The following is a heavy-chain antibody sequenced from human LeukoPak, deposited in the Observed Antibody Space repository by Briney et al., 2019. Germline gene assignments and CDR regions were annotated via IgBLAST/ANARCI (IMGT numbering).Heavy chain of an antibody. CDR3: AKLIGYCSSTSCYGSY. Sequence: GGSLRLSCAASGFTFSNYALHWVRQAPGKGLEWVAVISYDGSNKYYADSVKGRFTISRDNSKNTLYLQMNSLRAEDTAVYYCAKLIGYCSSTSCYGSYWGQGTLVTVSS. J-gene: IGHJ4*02. D-gene: IGHD2-2*01. CDR2: ISYDGSNK. V-gene: IGHV3-30*04. CDR1: GFTFSNYA.